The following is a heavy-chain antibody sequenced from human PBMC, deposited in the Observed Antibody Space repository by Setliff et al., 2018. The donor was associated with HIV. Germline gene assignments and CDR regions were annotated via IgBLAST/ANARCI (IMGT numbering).Heavy chain of an antibody. Sequence: GESLKISCAASGFTLSTYTVHWVRQAPGKGLEWVALISYDGRNEYYADSVKGRFTISRDNSKNTLDLQMNSLRAEDTAVYYCASTHCGGDCYSTYYFHYYGMDVWGQGTTVTSP. V-gene: IGHV3-30*04. J-gene: IGHJ6*02. CDR3: ASTHCGGDCYSTYYFHYYGMDV. CDR2: ISYDGRNE. CDR1: GFTLSTYT. D-gene: IGHD2-21*02.